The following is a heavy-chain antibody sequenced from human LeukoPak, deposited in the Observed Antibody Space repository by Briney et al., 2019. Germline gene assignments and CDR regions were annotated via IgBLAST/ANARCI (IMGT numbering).Heavy chain of an antibody. CDR3: ARVPRIYTKYTSSDDYMDV. Sequence: GASVKVSCKASGYTFTGYYMHWGRQAPGQGLEWMGWINPNSGGTNYAQKFQGRVTMTRDTSISTAYMDLRSLRSDDTAVYYRARVPRIYTKYTSSDDYMDVWGKGTTVTVSS. CDR2: INPNSGGT. V-gene: IGHV1-2*02. CDR1: GYTFTGYY. D-gene: IGHD2-2*01. J-gene: IGHJ6*03.